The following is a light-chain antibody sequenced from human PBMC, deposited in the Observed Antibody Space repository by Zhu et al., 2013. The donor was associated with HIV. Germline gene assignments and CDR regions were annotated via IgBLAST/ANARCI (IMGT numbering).Light chain of an antibody. J-gene: IGLJ3*02. CDR1: KLGDKY. V-gene: IGLV3-1*01. Sequence: SYEVTQPPSVSVSPGQTASITCSGDKLGDKYACWYQQKPGQSPVLVISQDRKRPSGIPERFSGSNSGNTATLTITGTQTMDEADYYCQAWDNSTAWVFGGGTKLTVL. CDR2: QDR. CDR3: QAWDNSTAWV.